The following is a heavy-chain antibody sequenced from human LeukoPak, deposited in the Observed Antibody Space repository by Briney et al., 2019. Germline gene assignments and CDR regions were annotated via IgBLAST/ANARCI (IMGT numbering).Heavy chain of an antibody. Sequence: GGSLRLSCAASGYMFSAYYMSWIRQAPGKGLEWVALISFDGRSEYYADSVKGRFTISRDNYKTTLYLQMNSLRAEDTAVYYCGKGINYYDNSGYFKHWGQGTLVTVSS. J-gene: IGHJ4*02. V-gene: IGHV3-30*18. D-gene: IGHD3-22*01. CDR3: GKGINYYDNSGYFKH. CDR2: ISFDGRSE. CDR1: GYMFSAYY.